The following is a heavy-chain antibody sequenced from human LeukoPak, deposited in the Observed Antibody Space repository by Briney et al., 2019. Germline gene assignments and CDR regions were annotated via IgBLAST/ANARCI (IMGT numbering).Heavy chain of an antibody. J-gene: IGHJ4*02. V-gene: IGHV3-74*01. D-gene: IGHD4-23*01. CDR3: ARDSGGNLLRPFDY. CDR1: GFTFSSYW. CDR2: INSDGSST. Sequence: PGGSLRLTCAASGFTFSSYWMHWVRQAPGKGLVWVSRINSDGSSTYYADSVKGRFTISRDNSKNTLYLQMNSLRAEDTAVYYCARDSGGNLLRPFDYWGQGTLVTVSS.